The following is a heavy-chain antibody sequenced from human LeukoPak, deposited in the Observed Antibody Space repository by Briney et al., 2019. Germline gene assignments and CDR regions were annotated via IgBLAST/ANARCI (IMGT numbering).Heavy chain of an antibody. J-gene: IGHJ4*02. V-gene: IGHV3-48*02. CDR1: GFTFSSYS. Sequence: PGGSLRLSCAAFGFTFSSYSMNWVRQAPGKGLEWVSYISGSSSTIYYADSVKGRFTISRDNAKNSLYLHMNSLRDEDTAVYYCARSYYDSSGYYWSYFDYWGQGTLVTVSS. CDR2: ISGSSSTI. CDR3: ARSYYDSSGYYWSYFDY. D-gene: IGHD3-22*01.